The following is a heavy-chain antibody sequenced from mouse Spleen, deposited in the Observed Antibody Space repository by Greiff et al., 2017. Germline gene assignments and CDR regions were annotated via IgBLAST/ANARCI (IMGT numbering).Heavy chain of an antibody. V-gene: IGHV1-62-2*01. J-gene: IGHJ3*01. D-gene: IGHD4-1*01. Sequence: VQLQQSGAELVKPGASVKLSCKASGYTFTEYTIHWVKQRSGQGLEWIGWFYPGSGSTYYNEKFKGKATLTADKSSSTAYMQLSSLTSEDSAVYFCASLTGTAWFAYWGQGTLVTVSA. CDR3: ASLTGTAWFAY. CDR1: GYTFTEYT. CDR2: FYPGSGST.